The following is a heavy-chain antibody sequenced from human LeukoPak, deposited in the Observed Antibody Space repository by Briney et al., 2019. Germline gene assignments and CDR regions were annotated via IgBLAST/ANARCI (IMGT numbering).Heavy chain of an antibody. V-gene: IGHV1-69*01. CDR3: ARGPKNYDSSGYRFDY. CDR2: IIPIFGTA. Sequence: SVKVSCKASGGTFSSYAISWVRQAPGQGLEWMGGIIPIFGTANYAQKFQGRVTITADESTSTAYMELSSLRSEDTAVYYCARGPKNYDSSGYRFDYWGQGTLVTVSS. CDR1: GGTFSSYA. D-gene: IGHD3-22*01. J-gene: IGHJ4*02.